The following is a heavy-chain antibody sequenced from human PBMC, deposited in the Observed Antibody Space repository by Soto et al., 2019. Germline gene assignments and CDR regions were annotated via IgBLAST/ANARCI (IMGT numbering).Heavy chain of an antibody. CDR1: GYTFSGYY. CDR2: INPNSGGT. V-gene: IGHV1-2*02. D-gene: IGHD3-22*01. J-gene: IGHJ4*02. CDR3: ARGDYYDRSAYYYPEDF. Sequence: ASVKVSCKAAGYTFSGYYMHWVRQAPGQGLEWMGWINPNSGGTNYAQKFQGRVTMTRDTSISTAYMELSRLRTDDTAVYFCARGDYYDRSAYYYPEDFWGQGTLVTVSS.